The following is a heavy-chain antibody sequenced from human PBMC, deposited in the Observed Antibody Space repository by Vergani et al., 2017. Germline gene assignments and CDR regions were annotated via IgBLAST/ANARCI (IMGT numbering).Heavy chain of an antibody. CDR1: GYIFKNYY. V-gene: IGHV1-46*02. CDR3: ARSIGYCAGAACRAYYFDH. Sequence: VQLVQSGAEVRKPGASVTVSCTASGYIFKNYYIHWLRQAPGQAFEWMGILNPTTGHTTSAQKCMGRVDMTRDPSTDTSTRTVQMTLSILRSEDTAVSYCARSIGYCAGAACRAYYFDHWGQGTRVTVSS. J-gene: IGHJ5*02. CDR2: LNPTTGHT. D-gene: IGHD2-21*01.